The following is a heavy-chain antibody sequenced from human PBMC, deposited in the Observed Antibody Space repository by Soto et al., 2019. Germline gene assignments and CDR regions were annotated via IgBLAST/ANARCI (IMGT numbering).Heavy chain of an antibody. CDR1: GFTFSTYW. CDR2: IKSDGSTT. J-gene: IGHJ4*02. D-gene: IGHD2-15*01. Sequence: EVQLVESGGGLVQPGGSLRLSCAASGFTFSTYWMHWVRQAPGKGLVWVSRIKSDGSTTNYADSVKGRFTISRDNAKNTLYLQMNSLRFEDTAVYYCARTYCSGGSCYSRGVHWGQGNLVTVSS. V-gene: IGHV3-74*01. CDR3: ARTYCSGGSCYSRGVH.